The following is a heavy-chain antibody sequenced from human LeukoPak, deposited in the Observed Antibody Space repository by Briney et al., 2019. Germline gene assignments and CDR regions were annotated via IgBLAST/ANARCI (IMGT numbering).Heavy chain of an antibody. CDR1: GGSFSGYY. J-gene: IGHJ6*03. V-gene: IGHV4-34*01. CDR2: INHSGST. CDR3: VRSSGYYSYYYYMDV. Sequence: SETLSLTCAVYGGSFSGYYWSWIRQPPGKGLEWIGEINHSGSTNYNPSLKSRVTISVDTSKNQFSLKLSSVTAADTAVYYCVRSSGYYSYYYYMDVWGKGTTVTISS. D-gene: IGHD3-22*01.